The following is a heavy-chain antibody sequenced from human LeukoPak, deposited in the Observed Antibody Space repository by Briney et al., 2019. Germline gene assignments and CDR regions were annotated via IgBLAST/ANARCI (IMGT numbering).Heavy chain of an antibody. J-gene: IGHJ4*02. CDR1: GFPFETNA. D-gene: IGHD5-18*01. CDR2: IGNTET. V-gene: IGHV3-23*01. Sequence: GACLRLACATAGFPFETNAMGWVRQAPGEGLGWVATIGNTETFYADSVTGRFTISRDNSKNTVNLQMNRLRVEDTAIYYCAKDWIQFNRVFDCFDSWGQGTLVTVSS. CDR3: AKDWIQFNRVFDCFDS.